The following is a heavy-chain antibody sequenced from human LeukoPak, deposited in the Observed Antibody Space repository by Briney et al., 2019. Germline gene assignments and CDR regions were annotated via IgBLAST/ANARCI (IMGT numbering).Heavy chain of an antibody. V-gene: IGHV1-18*01. J-gene: IGHJ4*02. D-gene: IGHD3-9*01. Sequence: TSVKVSCKASGYTFTRYGISWERQAPGRWLEWMGWISAYNGNTNYAQKLQGRVTMTTDTSTSTAYMELRSLRSDDTAVYYCARDRYDILTMFDYWGQGTLVTVSS. CDR3: ARDRYDILTMFDY. CDR2: ISAYNGNT. CDR1: GYTFTRYG.